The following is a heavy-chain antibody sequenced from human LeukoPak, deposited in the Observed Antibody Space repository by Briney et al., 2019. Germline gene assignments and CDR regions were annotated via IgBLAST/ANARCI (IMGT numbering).Heavy chain of an antibody. D-gene: IGHD3-22*01. CDR2: IWYDGSNE. CDR1: GFTFSNYG. J-gene: IGHJ3*02. Sequence: GGSLRLSCVESGFTFSNYGMHWVRQAPGKGMKWVAVIWYDGSNEYYADSVKGRFTISRDNSKNTLYLQMNSLRAGDTAVYYCARAKDNSGRDAFDIWGQGTMVTVSS. CDR3: ARAKDNSGRDAFDI. V-gene: IGHV3-33*01.